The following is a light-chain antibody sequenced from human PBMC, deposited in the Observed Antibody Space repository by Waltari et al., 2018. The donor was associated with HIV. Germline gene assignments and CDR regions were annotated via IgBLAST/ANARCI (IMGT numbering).Light chain of an antibody. CDR3: AAWDDSLNGWV. Sequence: QSVLTQPPSASGTPGQRVTISCSGSRSNIGSNTVSWYQQLPGTAPKLFIYSNNQRPSGVPDRFSGCKSGTSASLAISGLQSEDEADYYCAAWDDSLNGWVFGGGTKLTVV. V-gene: IGLV1-44*01. CDR1: RSNIGSNT. J-gene: IGLJ3*02. CDR2: SNN.